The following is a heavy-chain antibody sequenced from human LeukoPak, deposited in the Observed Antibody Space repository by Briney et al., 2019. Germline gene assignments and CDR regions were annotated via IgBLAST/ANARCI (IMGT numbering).Heavy chain of an antibody. CDR2: IYYSGST. J-gene: IGHJ4*02. D-gene: IGHD6-19*01. CDR3: ARLTYSSGWYFGY. Sequence: TSETLSLTCTVSGGSTSSSSYYWGWIRQPPGKGLEWIGSIYYSGSTYYNPSLKSRVTISVDTSKNQFSLKLSSVTAADTAVYYCARLTYSSGWYFGYWGQGTLVTVSS. CDR1: GGSTSSSSYY. V-gene: IGHV4-39*01.